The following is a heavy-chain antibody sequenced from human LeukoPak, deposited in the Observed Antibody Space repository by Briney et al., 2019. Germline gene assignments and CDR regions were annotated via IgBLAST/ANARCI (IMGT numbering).Heavy chain of an antibody. CDR3: ARDLLFNWFDP. CDR1: GYTFTGYY. Sequence: ASVKVSCKASGYTFTGYYMHWVRQAPGQGLEWMGWINPNSGGTNYAQKFQGRVTMTRDTSISTAYMEQSSLRSDDTAVYYCARDLLFNWFDPWGQGTLVTVSS. CDR2: INPNSGGT. V-gene: IGHV1-2*02. D-gene: IGHD3-10*01. J-gene: IGHJ5*02.